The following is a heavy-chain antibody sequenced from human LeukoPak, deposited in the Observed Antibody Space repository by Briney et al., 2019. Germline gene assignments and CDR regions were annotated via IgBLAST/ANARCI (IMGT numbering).Heavy chain of an antibody. V-gene: IGHV3-74*01. CDR1: GFTFSNYW. CDR2: INSDGINT. D-gene: IGHD3-10*01. CDR3: ARDFYSGSGSYNAHPQYYFDS. Sequence: PAGGSLRLSCAASGFTFSNYWMHWVRQAPGKGLVWVSRINSDGINTSYADSVKGRFTISRDNAKNTLNLQMNSLRAEDTALYYCARDFYSGSGSYNAHPQYYFDSWGQGTLVTVSS. J-gene: IGHJ4*02.